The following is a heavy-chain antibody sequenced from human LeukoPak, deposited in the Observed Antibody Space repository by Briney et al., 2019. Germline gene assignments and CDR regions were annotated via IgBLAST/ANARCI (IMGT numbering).Heavy chain of an antibody. J-gene: IGHJ3*01. CDR2: IYYNGST. D-gene: IGHD2-21*02. CDR3: VGTYCGGDCYAMYAFDF. V-gene: IGHV4-30-4*07. Sequence: KPSQTLSLTCAVSGGSISSGGYSWSWIRQPPGKRLEWIGYIYYNGSTNYNPSLKSRVTFSVDTSRSQFALRLSSVTAADTAVYYCVGTYCGGDCYAMYAFDFWGQGTVVSVSS. CDR1: GGSISSGGYS.